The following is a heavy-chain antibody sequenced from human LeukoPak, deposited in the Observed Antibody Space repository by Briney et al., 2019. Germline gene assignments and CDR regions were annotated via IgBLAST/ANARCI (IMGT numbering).Heavy chain of an antibody. CDR3: ARLSSWYYFDY. J-gene: IGHJ4*02. D-gene: IGHD6-13*01. CDR1: GYSFTSYW. Sequence: GESLKISCKGSGYSFTSYWIGWVRQMPGKGLEGMGIIYPGDSDTRYSTSIQGQVTISADKAISTAYLQWSSLKASDTAMYYCARLSSWYYFDYWGQGTLVTVSS. CDR2: IYPGDSDT. V-gene: IGHV5-51*01.